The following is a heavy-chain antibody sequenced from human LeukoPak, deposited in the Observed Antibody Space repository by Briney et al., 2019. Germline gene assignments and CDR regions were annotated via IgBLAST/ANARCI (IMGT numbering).Heavy chain of an antibody. J-gene: IGHJ4*02. CDR1: GFTFSSYA. CDR2: ISGSGGST. V-gene: IGHV3-23*01. CDR3: ARDQGSSLGLGY. D-gene: IGHD3-16*01. Sequence: GGSLRLSCAASGFTFSSYAMSWVRQAPGKGLEWVSAISGSGGSTYYADSVKGRFTISRDNSKNTLYLQMNSLRAEDTAVYYCARDQGSSLGLGYWGQGTLVTVSS.